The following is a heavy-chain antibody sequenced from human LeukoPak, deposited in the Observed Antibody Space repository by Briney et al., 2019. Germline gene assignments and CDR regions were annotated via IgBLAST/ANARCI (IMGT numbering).Heavy chain of an antibody. CDR1: GFTFSSYS. CDR3: ASGTSGAGQLGYY. D-gene: IGHD6-13*01. Sequence: GGSLRLSCAASGFTFSSYSMNWVRQAPGKGLEWVSSISSSSSYIYYADSVKGRFTISRDNAKNSLYLQMNSLTAEDSAAYYCASGTSGAGQLGYYWGQGTLVTVSS. V-gene: IGHV3-21*01. J-gene: IGHJ4*02. CDR2: ISSSSSYI.